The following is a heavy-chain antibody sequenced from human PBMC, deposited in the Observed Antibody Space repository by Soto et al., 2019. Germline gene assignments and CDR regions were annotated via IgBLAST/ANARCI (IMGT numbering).Heavy chain of an antibody. CDR1: GYCISSGYY. Sequence: PXASLSLTCAVCGYCISSGYYWCWIRQPPGKGLEWIGSIYHSGSTYYNPSLKSRVTISVDTSKNQFSLKLSSVTAADTAVYYCARDATSGYYYTEWFDPCGQRTLVTVSS. V-gene: IGHV4-38-2*02. D-gene: IGHD3-22*01. CDR2: IYHSGST. CDR3: ARDATSGYYYTEWFDP. J-gene: IGHJ5*02.